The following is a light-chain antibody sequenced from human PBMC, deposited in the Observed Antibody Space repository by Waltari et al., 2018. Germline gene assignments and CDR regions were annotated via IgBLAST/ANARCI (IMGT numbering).Light chain of an antibody. CDR1: RSVSWY. V-gene: IGKV3-11*01. Sequence: EILLTQSPATLSLSPGQRATLSCRASRSVSWYLAWYQQRPCQAPRLLIYDASDRATGFPARFSGIGSETDFTLTISSLVPEDSAVYYCQQRRNWPLTFGGGTKVEIK. CDR2: DAS. J-gene: IGKJ4*01. CDR3: QQRRNWPLT.